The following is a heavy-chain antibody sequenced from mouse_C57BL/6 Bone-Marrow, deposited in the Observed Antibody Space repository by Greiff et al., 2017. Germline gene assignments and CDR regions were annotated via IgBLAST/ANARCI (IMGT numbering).Heavy chain of an antibody. V-gene: IGHV1-7*01. J-gene: IGHJ3*01. CDR1: GYTFTSYW. D-gene: IGHD1-1*01. Sequence: QVQLKQSGAELAKPGASVKLSCKASGYTFTSYWMHWVKQRPGQGLDWIGYINPSSGYTKYNQKFKDKATLTADKSSSTAYMQLSSLTYEDSAVYYCARDYYGSAFAYWGQGTLVTVSA. CDR3: ARDYYGSAFAY. CDR2: INPSSGYT.